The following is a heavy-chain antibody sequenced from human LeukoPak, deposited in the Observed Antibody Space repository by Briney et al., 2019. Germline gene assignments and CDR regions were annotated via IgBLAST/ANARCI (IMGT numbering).Heavy chain of an antibody. J-gene: IGHJ4*02. CDR1: GFTFSSYS. D-gene: IGHD6-13*01. V-gene: IGHV3-21*01. CDR2: ISSSSSYI. Sequence: PGGSLRLSCAASGFTFSSYSMNWVRQAPGKGLEWVSSISSSSSYIYYADSVKGRFTISRDNAKNSLYLQMNSLRAEDTAVSYCARDAVGTGYSSSWYSGYWGQGTLVTVSS. CDR3: ARDAVGTGYSSSWYSGY.